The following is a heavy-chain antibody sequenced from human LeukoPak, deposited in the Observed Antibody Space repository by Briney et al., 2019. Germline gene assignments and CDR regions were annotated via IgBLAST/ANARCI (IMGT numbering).Heavy chain of an antibody. CDR3: ARTLYIASAPGGFDY. CDR2: INPKNAAT. V-gene: IGHV1-2*02. CDR1: GYTFTGHY. Sequence: ASVKVSCKASGYTFTGHYIHWVRQAPGQGLEWMGWINPKNAATNYAQKFQGRVTMTRDTSTGTVYMEVNALRSDDTAVYYCARTLYIASAPGGFDYWGQGTLVTVSS. J-gene: IGHJ4*02. D-gene: IGHD3-16*01.